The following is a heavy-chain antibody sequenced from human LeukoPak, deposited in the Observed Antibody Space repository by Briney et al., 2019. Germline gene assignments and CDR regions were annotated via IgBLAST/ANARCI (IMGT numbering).Heavy chain of an antibody. CDR2: IYYSGST. D-gene: IGHD2-2*01. Sequence: PSETLSLTCTVSGGSISSYYWSWIRQPPGKGLEWIGYIYYSGSTNHNPSLKSRVTISVDTSKNQFSLKLSSVTAADTAVYYCARHCSSTSCYHSYDYWGPGTLVTVSS. V-gene: IGHV4-59*08. CDR3: ARHCSSTSCYHSYDY. J-gene: IGHJ4*02. CDR1: GGSISSYY.